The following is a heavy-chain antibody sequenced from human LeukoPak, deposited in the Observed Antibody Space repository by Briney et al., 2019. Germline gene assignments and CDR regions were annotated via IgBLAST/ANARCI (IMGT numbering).Heavy chain of an antibody. V-gene: IGHV3-23*01. D-gene: IGHD3-9*01. J-gene: IGHJ4*02. Sequence: PGGSLRLSCVASGFTFSSYAMSWVRQAPGKGLEWVSAISGSGGSTYYADSVKGRFTISRDNSKNMMYLQVNSLRAEDTAVYYCAKDPYAILTGYRYYFDYWGQGTLVIVSS. CDR3: AKDPYAILTGYRYYFDY. CDR2: ISGSGGST. CDR1: GFTFSSYA.